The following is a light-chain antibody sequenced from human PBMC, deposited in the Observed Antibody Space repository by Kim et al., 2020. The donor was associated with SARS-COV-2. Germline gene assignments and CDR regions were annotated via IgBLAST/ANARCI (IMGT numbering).Light chain of an antibody. Sequence: EIVLTQSPAPLSLSPGERATLSCRASQSLSSYLAWYQQKPGQAPRLLIYDASNRATGIPARFSGSGSGTDFTLTISSLEPEDFAVYYCQQRSNWPPWTFGQGTKVDIK. CDR2: DAS. J-gene: IGKJ1*01. CDR1: QSLSSY. V-gene: IGKV3-11*01. CDR3: QQRSNWPPWT.